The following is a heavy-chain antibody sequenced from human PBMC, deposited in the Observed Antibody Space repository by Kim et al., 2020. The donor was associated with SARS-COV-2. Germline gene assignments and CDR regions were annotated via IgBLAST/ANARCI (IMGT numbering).Heavy chain of an antibody. CDR3: TTGPAAGSDV. V-gene: IGHV3-15*01. CDR2: IKSKTDGGTT. Sequence: GGSLRLSCAASAFTFSDAWMNCVRQAPGKGLEWVGRIKSKTDGGTTDYAAPVKGRFIISRDDSKDMLYLQMNGLKTEDTAVYYCTTGPAAGSDVWGQGTTVTVSS. CDR1: AFTFSDAW. D-gene: IGHD6-13*01. J-gene: IGHJ6*02.